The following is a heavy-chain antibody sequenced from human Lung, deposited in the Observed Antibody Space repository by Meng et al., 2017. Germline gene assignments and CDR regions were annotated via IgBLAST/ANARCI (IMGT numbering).Heavy chain of an antibody. CDR3: ARGQKGYFDL. CDR1: GGSISSSNYY. Sequence: QVLLTGSGPGLVKASQTLYLTCTVSGGSISSSNYYWSWIRQPPGKGLEWSGHIYNSGSTYYNPSLKSRITISVDTSKNQFSLKLSSVTAADTAVYYCARGQKGYFDLWGRGTLVTVSS. CDR2: IYNSGST. J-gene: IGHJ2*01. V-gene: IGHV4-30-4*01.